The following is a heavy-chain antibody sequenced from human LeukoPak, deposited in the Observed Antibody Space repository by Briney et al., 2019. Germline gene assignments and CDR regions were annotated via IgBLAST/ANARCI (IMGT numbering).Heavy chain of an antibody. D-gene: IGHD6-6*01. J-gene: IGHJ4*02. V-gene: IGHV5-51*01. CDR3: AREGKEQLMSSVDY. CDR2: IYPGDSDT. CDR1: GYSFTSYW. Sequence: GEPLQISCQGSGYSFTSYWIGWVRPMPGKGLEWMGIIYPGDSDTRYSPSFQGQVTISADKSISTAYLQWSSLKASDTAMYYCAREGKEQLMSSVDYWGQGTLVTVSS.